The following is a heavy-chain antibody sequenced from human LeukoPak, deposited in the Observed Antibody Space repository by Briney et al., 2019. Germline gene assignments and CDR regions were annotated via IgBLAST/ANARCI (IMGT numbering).Heavy chain of an antibody. Sequence: SETLSLTCAVYGGSFSGYYWSWIRQPPGKGREWIGEINHSGSTNYNPSLKSRVTISVDTSKNQFSLKLSSVTAADTAVYYCAGVTMVRGVPWGQGTLVTVSS. CDR2: INHSGST. CDR1: GGSFSGYY. J-gene: IGHJ5*02. D-gene: IGHD3-10*01. CDR3: AGVTMVRGVP. V-gene: IGHV4-34*01.